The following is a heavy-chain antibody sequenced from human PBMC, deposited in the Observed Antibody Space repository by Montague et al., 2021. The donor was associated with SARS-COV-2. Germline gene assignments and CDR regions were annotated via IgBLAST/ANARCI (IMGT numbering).Heavy chain of an antibody. V-gene: IGHV3-23*01. Sequence: SRSLSLSASGFPFSSYAMGWVRQAPGKGLEWVSAISGSGGSTYYADSVKGRFTISRDNSKNTLYLQMNSLRAEDTAVYYCRVGNYYDSISDYWGQGTLVTVSS. J-gene: IGHJ4*02. CDR2: ISGSGGST. CDR3: RVGNYYDSISDY. CDR1: GFPFSSYA. D-gene: IGHD3-22*01.